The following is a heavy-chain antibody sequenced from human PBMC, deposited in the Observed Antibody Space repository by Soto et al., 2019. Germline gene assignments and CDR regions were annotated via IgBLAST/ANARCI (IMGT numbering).Heavy chain of an antibody. CDR1: GGTFSSYA. D-gene: IGHD3-22*01. V-gene: IGHV1-69*13. CDR3: ARGGGSGYDYDSSGYHVNCEVD. J-gene: IGHJ1*01. Sequence: SVKVSCKASGGTFSSYAISWVRQAPGQGLEWMGGIIPIFGTANYAQKFQGRVTITADESTSTAYMELSRLRSEDTAVYYFARGGGSGYDYDSSGYHVNCEVDWG. CDR2: IIPIFGTA.